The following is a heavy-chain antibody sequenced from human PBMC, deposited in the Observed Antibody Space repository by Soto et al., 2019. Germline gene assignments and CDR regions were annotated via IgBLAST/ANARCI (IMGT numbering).Heavy chain of an antibody. Sequence: QVQLVESGGGGVQSGRSLRLSCAASGFPFSNFDIHWVRQAPDKGLEWVAIIPYDGSQKYYADSVKGRITTSRDNSKNTLYMQMNSLRAKDTAVYYCARGFWGSWAFDIWGQGTMVTVFS. CDR2: IPYDGSQK. CDR1: GFPFSNFD. D-gene: IGHD3-16*01. V-gene: IGHV3-30*03. J-gene: IGHJ3*02. CDR3: ARGFWGSWAFDI.